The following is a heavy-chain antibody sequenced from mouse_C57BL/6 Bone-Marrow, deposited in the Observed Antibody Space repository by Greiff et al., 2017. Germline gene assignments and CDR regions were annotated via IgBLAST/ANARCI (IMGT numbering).Heavy chain of an antibody. D-gene: IGHD1-3*01. CDR1: GYTFTSYW. Sequence: QVQLQQPGAELVRPGTSVKLSCKASGYTFTSYWMHWVKQRPGQGLEWIGVIDPSDSYTNYNQKFKGKATLTVDTSSSTAYMQLSSLTSEDAAVYYCAINNPFDYWGQGTTLTVSS. V-gene: IGHV1-59*01. CDR2: IDPSDSYT. CDR3: AINNPFDY. J-gene: IGHJ2*01.